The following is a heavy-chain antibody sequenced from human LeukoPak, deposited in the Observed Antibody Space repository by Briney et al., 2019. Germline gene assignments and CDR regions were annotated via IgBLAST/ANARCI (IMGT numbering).Heavy chain of an antibody. J-gene: IGHJ4*02. CDR1: GFTFDDYA. Sequence: GGSLRLSCAASGFTFDDYAMHWVRQGPGKGLEWVSRINSDGSSTSYADSVKGRFTISRDNAKNTLYLQMNSLRAEDTAVYYCARGYSYGETYDYWGQGILVTVSS. CDR3: ARGYSYGETYDY. D-gene: IGHD5-12*01. CDR2: INSDGSST. V-gene: IGHV3-74*01.